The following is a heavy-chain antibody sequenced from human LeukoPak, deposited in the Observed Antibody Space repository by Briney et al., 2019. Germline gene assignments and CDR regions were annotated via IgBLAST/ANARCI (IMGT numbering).Heavy chain of an antibody. D-gene: IGHD4-17*01. Sequence: PSETLSLTCTVSGGSISSSSYYWGWIRQPPGKGLEWIGSIYYSGSTYYNPSLKSRVTISVDTSKNQFSLKLSSVTAADTAVYYCAIHETSRGALYYFDYWVQGTLVTVSS. CDR3: AIHETSRGALYYFDY. CDR1: GGSISSSSYY. CDR2: IYYSGST. V-gene: IGHV4-39*01. J-gene: IGHJ4*02.